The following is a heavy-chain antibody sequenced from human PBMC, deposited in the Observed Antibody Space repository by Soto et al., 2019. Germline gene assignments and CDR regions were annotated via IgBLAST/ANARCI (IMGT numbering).Heavy chain of an antibody. CDR2: IFTGGST. CDR3: ARDRQSSGWLDAFDI. J-gene: IGHJ3*02. CDR1: GFTVSSNY. D-gene: IGHD6-19*01. Sequence: EVQLVESGGGLVQPGGSLRLCCAASGFTVSSNYMSWVRQAPGKGLEWVSVIFTGGSTYYADSVKGRFTISRHSSMNTVYLQMDSLRAEDTAVYYCARDRQSSGWLDAFDICGQGTMVTVSS. V-gene: IGHV3-53*04.